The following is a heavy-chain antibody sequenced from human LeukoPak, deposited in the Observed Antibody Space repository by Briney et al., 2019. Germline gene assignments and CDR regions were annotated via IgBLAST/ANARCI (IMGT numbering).Heavy chain of an antibody. J-gene: IGHJ6*03. V-gene: IGHV1-2*02. D-gene: IGHD3-9*01. CDR1: GYTFTGYY. CDR2: INPNSGGT. Sequence: ASVKVSCKASGYTFTGYYMHWVRQAPGQGLEWMGWINPNSGGTNYAQKFQGRVTMTRDTSISTAYMELSRLRSEDTAVYYCARGVEVRYFDWLPLPNYYYYYYMDVWGKGTTVTISS. CDR3: ARGVEVRYFDWLPLPNYYYYYYMDV.